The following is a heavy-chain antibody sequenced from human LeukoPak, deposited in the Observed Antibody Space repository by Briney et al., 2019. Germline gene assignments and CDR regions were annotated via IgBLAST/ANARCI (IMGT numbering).Heavy chain of an antibody. CDR1: GGTFSSYA. V-gene: IGHV1-69*05. J-gene: IGHJ4*02. CDR3: ASSDCSGGSCYLDY. Sequence: SVKVSSKASGGTFSSYAISWVRQAPGQGLEWMGRIIPIFGTANYAQKFQGRVTMTRDTSISTAYMELSRLRSDDTAVYYCASSDCSGGSCYLDYWGQGTLVTVSS. D-gene: IGHD2-15*01. CDR2: IIPIFGTA.